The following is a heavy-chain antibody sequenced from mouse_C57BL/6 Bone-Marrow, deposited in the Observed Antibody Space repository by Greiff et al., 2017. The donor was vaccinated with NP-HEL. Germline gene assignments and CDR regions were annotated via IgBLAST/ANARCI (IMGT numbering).Heavy chain of an antibody. CDR3: AREWYYGSSSYFDV. CDR2: ISSGSSTI. J-gene: IGHJ1*03. CDR1: GFTFSDYG. V-gene: IGHV5-17*01. Sequence: DVKLVESGGGLVKPGGSLKLSCAASGFTFSDYGMHWVRQAPEKGLEWVAYISSGSSTIYYADTVKGRFTISRDNAKNTLFLQMTSLRSEDTAMYYCAREWYYGSSSYFDVWGTGTTVTVSS. D-gene: IGHD1-1*01.